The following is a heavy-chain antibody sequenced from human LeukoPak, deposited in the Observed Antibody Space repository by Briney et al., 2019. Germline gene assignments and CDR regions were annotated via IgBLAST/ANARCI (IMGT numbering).Heavy chain of an antibody. Sequence: ASVKVSCKASGYSFTNYAMNWVRQAPGQGLEWMGWINTNTGYPTYAQGFTGRFVFSLDTSVTTAYLEIRSLKAEDTAVYYCARGTTTGGPGYWGQGTLVTVSS. CDR1: GYSFTNYA. V-gene: IGHV7-4-1*02. CDR2: INTNTGYP. J-gene: IGHJ4*02. D-gene: IGHD2-8*02. CDR3: ARGTTTGGPGY.